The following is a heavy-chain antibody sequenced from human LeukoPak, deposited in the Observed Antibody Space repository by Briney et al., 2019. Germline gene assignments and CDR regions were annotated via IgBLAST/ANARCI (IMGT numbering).Heavy chain of an antibody. J-gene: IGHJ4*02. Sequence: SETLSLTCTVSGGSISSYYWSWIRQPPGKGLEWIGYFKHDGSTGYNPSLESRATISVDKSRNQISLTVVSVTAADTAVYYCVRVADESDIDYWGQGTLVTVSS. CDR2: FKHDGST. D-gene: IGHD2-21*02. CDR1: GGSISSYY. CDR3: VRVADESDIDY. V-gene: IGHV4-59*01.